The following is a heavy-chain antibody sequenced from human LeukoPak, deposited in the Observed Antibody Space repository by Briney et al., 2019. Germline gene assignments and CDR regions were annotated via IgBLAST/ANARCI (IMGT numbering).Heavy chain of an antibody. Sequence: ASVKVSCKASGYTFTSYDINWVRQATGQGLEWMGWMNPNSGNTGYAQKFQGRVTMTRNTSISTAYMELSSLRSEDTAVYCCARAYCDSSGYYYIDYWGQGTLVTVSS. CDR2: MNPNSGNT. V-gene: IGHV1-8*01. CDR3: ARAYCDSSGYYYIDY. D-gene: IGHD3-22*01. CDR1: GYTFTSYD. J-gene: IGHJ4*02.